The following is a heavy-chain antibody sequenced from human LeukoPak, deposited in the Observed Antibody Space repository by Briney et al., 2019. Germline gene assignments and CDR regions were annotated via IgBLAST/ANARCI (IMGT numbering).Heavy chain of an antibody. Sequence: SGGSLRLSCAASGFTFSVYGMHWVRQAPGKGLESVAFIRFDGANKYYADSVKGRFTISRDNSNNTLYLQMHSLRAEDTAVYYCARDQGITVAGTIYWGQGTLVTVSS. V-gene: IGHV3-30*02. D-gene: IGHD6-19*01. CDR1: GFTFSVYG. J-gene: IGHJ4*02. CDR2: IRFDGANK. CDR3: ARDQGITVAGTIY.